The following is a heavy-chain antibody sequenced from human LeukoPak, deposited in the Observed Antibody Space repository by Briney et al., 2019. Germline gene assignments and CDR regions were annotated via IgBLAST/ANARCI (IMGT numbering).Heavy chain of an antibody. D-gene: IGHD5-24*01. CDR2: IYYSGST. J-gene: IGHJ3*02. Sequence: SQTLSLTCTVSGGSISSGGYYWSWIRQHPGKGLEWIGYIYYSGSTYYNPSLKSRVTISVDTSKNQFSLKLSSVIAADTAVYYCAMMAPGDGAFDIWGQGTMVTVSS. V-gene: IGHV4-31*03. CDR1: GGSISSGGYY. CDR3: AMMAPGDGAFDI.